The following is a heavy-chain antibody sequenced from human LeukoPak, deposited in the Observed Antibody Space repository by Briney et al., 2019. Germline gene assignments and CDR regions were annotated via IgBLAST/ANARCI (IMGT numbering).Heavy chain of an antibody. Sequence: SVKVSCKASGGTFSSYAIIWVRQAPGQGLEWMGRIIPIFGTANYAQKFQGRVTVTTDESTSTAYMELSSLRSEDTAVYYCAREPAVWFGELLRAGVFDYWGQGTLVTVSS. D-gene: IGHD3-10*01. CDR1: GGTFSSYA. V-gene: IGHV1-69*05. CDR3: AREPAVWFGELLRAGVFDY. CDR2: IIPIFGTA. J-gene: IGHJ4*02.